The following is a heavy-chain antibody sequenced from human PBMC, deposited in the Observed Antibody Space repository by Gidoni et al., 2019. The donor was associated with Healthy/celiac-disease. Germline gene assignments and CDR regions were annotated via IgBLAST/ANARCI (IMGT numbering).Heavy chain of an antibody. CDR3: ARDPQTRGYVGAFDI. CDR1: GFILSNFA. CDR2: IWFDGSNK. Sequence: QVQLVESGGGVVQPGRSLRLSCAASGFILSNFAMHWVRQAPGKGLEWVAVIWFDGSNKYHADSVKGRFTVSRDNSKNTLYLQMNSLRAEDTAVYYCARDPQTRGYVGAFDIWGQGTMVTVSS. V-gene: IGHV3-33*01. D-gene: IGHD3-22*01. J-gene: IGHJ3*02.